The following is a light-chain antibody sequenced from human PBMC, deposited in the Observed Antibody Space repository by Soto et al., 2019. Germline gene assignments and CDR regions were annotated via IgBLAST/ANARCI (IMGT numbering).Light chain of an antibody. V-gene: IGLV2-14*01. CDR2: DVS. Sequence: QSVLTQPASVSGSLGQSITISCTGTTSDVGGYNFVSWYQHHPGKAPKIIIFDVSDRPSGVSNRFSGSKSGSTASLTISGLQSEDEADYYCSSYTSITTLVFGTGTKLTVL. CDR3: SSYTSITTLV. CDR1: TSDVGGYNF. J-gene: IGLJ1*01.